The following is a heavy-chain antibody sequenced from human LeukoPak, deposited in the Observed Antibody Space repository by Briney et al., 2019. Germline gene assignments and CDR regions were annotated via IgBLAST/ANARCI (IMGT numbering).Heavy chain of an antibody. V-gene: IGHV4-61*02. J-gene: IGHJ5*02. D-gene: IGHD3-10*01. CDR3: ARHVGFITMVRGVINNNWFDP. CDR1: GCSISSVSYY. CDR2: FYASGST. Sequence: PSETLSLTCTVSGCSISSVSYYWNWIRQPAGKGLEWIGRFYASGSTNYNPSLKSLVTMSVDPSKNQFSLSLSSVTAADTAVYYCARHVGFITMVRGVINNNWFDPWGQGTLVTVSS.